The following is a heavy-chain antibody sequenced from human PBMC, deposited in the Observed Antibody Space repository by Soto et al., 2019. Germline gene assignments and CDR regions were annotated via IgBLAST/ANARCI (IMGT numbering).Heavy chain of an antibody. CDR3: AKDRPRRTSGYFFDY. V-gene: IGHV1-69*04. CDR1: GGTFSSYP. D-gene: IGHD1-1*01. Sequence: SVKVSCKASGGTFSSYPISWVRQAPGQGLEWMGRIIPILGIANYAQKFQGRVTITADKSTSTAYMELSSLRSEDTAVYYCAKDRPRRTSGYFFDYWGQGTPVTVSS. CDR2: IIPILGIA. J-gene: IGHJ4*02.